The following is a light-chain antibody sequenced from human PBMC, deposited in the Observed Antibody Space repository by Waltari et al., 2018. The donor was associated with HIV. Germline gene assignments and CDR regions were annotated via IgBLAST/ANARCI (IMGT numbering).Light chain of an antibody. CDR2: DVS. CDR1: SSDVGRYNY. CDR3: CSYAGSYTPV. Sequence: QSALTQPRSVSGSPGQSVTISCTGTSSDVGRYNYVSWYQQHPGKAPKLMIYDVSKRPSGVPDLFSGSKSGNTASLTISGLQAEDEADYYCCSYAGSYTPVFGGGTKLTVL. J-gene: IGLJ2*01. V-gene: IGLV2-11*01.